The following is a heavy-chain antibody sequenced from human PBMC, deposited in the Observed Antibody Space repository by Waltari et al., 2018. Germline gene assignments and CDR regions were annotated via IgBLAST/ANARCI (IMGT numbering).Heavy chain of an antibody. CDR2: ANPRSGDT. D-gene: IGHD3-10*02. Sequence: QIQLVQSGAEVKKPGASVKVSCKPSGYIFTAYYVHWLRQAPGQGLEWVGKANPRSGDTTYAQKFQDRVTLISDTSINTAYMELTRLTSDDTAVYYCARDRASLGHPMSREFDYWGRGTLVTVS. V-gene: IGHV1-2*02. CDR3: ARDRASLGHPMSREFDY. CDR1: GYIFTAYY. J-gene: IGHJ4*02.